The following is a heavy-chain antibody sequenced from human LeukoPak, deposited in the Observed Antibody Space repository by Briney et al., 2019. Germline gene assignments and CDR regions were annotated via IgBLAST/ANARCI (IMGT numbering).Heavy chain of an antibody. D-gene: IGHD3-22*01. V-gene: IGHV4-30-4*01. CDR2: MYSSGCT. CDR3: ARPYYYDSRIDP. Sequence: SQTLSLTCTVSGVSISSGDYYWSWIRQPPGKGLEWIGYMYSSGCTYYNPSLKSRATISVDTSKNQFSLKLSSVTAAGTAVYYCARPYYYDSRIDPWGQGTLVTVSS. J-gene: IGHJ5*02. CDR1: GVSISSGDYY.